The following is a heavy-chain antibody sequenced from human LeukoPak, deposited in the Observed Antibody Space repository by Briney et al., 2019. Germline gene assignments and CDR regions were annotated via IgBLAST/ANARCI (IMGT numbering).Heavy chain of an antibody. CDR1: GFTFSSYE. CDR2: ISSSGSTI. CDR3: ARDLGDWTPFDAFDI. Sequence: PGGSLRLSCAASGFTFSSYEMNWVRQAPGKGLEWVSYISSSGSTIYYADSVKGRFTISRDNAKNSLYLQMNSLRAEDTAVYYCARDLGDWTPFDAFDIWGQGTMVTVSS. D-gene: IGHD2-21*02. V-gene: IGHV3-48*03. J-gene: IGHJ3*02.